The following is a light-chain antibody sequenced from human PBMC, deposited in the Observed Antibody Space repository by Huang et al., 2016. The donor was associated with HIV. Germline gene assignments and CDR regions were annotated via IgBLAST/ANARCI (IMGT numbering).Light chain of an antibody. CDR1: QSVSSN. CDR2: GAS. V-gene: IGKV3-15*01. CDR3: QQYNNWPPVT. J-gene: IGKJ4*01. Sequence: EIVMTQSPAILSVSPVERATLSCRASQSVSSNLACYQLKFGQAPRLLIYGASTMATGCPARFSGSGSGTDFTLTIGSLQAEDSAVYYCQQYNNWPPVTFGGGTKVEIK.